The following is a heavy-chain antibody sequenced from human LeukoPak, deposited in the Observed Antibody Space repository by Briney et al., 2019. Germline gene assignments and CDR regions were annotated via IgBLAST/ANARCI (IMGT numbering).Heavy chain of an antibody. CDR2: IRNDGGGT. D-gene: IGHD3-22*01. V-gene: IGHV3-23*01. CDR1: GFIFNNYG. Sequence: GGSLRLSCAASGFIFNNYGLVWVRQAPGKGPEWVSAIRNDGGGTTYADFVKGRFSVSRDNSKNTLFLQMNSLRAEDTALYYCAKGSSGYFFDLWGQGTLVTVSS. J-gene: IGHJ4*02. CDR3: AKGSSGYFFDL.